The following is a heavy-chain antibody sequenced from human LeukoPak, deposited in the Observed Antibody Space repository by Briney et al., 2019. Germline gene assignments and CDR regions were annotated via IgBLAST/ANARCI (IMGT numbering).Heavy chain of an antibody. CDR3: ARAEASDAVCMDV. J-gene: IGHJ6*02. CDR2: IWYDGSNK. CDR1: GFTFSSYG. Sequence: HSGGSLRLSCAASGFTFSSYGMHWVRQAPGKGLEWVAVIWYDGSNKYYADSVKGRFTISRDNSKNTLYLHMNSLRAEDTAVYYCARAEASDAVCMDVWGQGTTVTVSS. V-gene: IGHV3-33*01. D-gene: IGHD6-19*01.